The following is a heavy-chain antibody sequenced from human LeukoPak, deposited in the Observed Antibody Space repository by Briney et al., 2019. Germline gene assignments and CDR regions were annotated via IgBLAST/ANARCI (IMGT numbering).Heavy chain of an antibody. CDR3: AKDLFVTYYDSSGYYGAFDI. V-gene: IGHV3-23*01. CDR2: ISGSGGST. J-gene: IGHJ3*02. CDR1: GFTFSSYA. D-gene: IGHD3-22*01. Sequence: GGSLRLSCAASGFTFSSYAMSWVRQAPGKGLEWVSAISGSGGSTYYADSVKGRFTISRDNSKNTLYLRMNSLRAEDTAVYYCAKDLFVTYYDSSGYYGAFDIWGQGTMVTVSS.